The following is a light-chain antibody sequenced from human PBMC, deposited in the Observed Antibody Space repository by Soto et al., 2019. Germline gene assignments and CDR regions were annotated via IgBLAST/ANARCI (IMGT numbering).Light chain of an antibody. CDR1: SSDVGGYNY. CDR2: DVS. V-gene: IGLV2-11*01. CDR3: CSYAGSYTNYV. J-gene: IGLJ1*01. Sequence: QSALTQPRSVSGSPGKSVTISCTGISSDVGGYNYVSWYQQHPGKAPKLMIYDVSKRPSGVPDRFSGSKSGNTASLTISGLQAEDEADYYCCSYAGSYTNYVFGTGTKVTVL.